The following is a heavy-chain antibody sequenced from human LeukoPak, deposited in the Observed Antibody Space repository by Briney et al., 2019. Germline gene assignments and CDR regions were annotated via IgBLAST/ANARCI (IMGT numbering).Heavy chain of an antibody. J-gene: IGHJ6*02. V-gene: IGHV4-59*01. D-gene: IGHD3-9*01. CDR2: IYYSGST. CDR1: GGSISSYY. Sequence: SETLSLTCTVSGGSISSYYWSWIRQPPGKGLEWIGYIYYSGSTNYNPSLKSRVTISVDTSKNQFSLKLSSVTGAGTAVYYCARGRQEYYDILTGYSYYYGMDVWGQGTTVTVSS. CDR3: ARGRQEYYDILTGYSYYYGMDV.